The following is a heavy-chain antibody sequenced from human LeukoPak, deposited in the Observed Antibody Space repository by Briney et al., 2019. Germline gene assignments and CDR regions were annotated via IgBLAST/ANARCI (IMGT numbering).Heavy chain of an antibody. Sequence: PSETLSLTCTVSGGSISSGGYYWSWIRQHPGKGLEWIGYIYYSGSTNYNPSLKSRVTISVDTSKNQFSLKLSSVTAADTAVYYCARYSGSYWRARRDDYYMDVWGKGTTVTVSS. J-gene: IGHJ6*03. CDR1: GGSISSGGYY. D-gene: IGHD1-26*01. CDR2: IYYSGST. CDR3: ARYSGSYWRARRDDYYMDV. V-gene: IGHV4-31*03.